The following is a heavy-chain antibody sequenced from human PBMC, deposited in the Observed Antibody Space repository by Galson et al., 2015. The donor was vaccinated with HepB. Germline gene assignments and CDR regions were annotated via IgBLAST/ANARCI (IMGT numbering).Heavy chain of an antibody. Sequence: GLEWIGYIYQSGSTYYNPSLQSRVTISLDRSKNQFSLKLSSVTAADTAVYYCARGQYTFGPWGRGTLVTVSS. CDR3: ARGQYTFGP. D-gene: IGHD5-18*01. J-gene: IGHJ5*02. V-gene: IGHV4-30-2*01. CDR2: IYQSGST.